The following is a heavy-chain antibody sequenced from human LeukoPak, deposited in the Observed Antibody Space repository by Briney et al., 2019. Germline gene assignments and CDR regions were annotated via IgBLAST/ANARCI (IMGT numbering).Heavy chain of an antibody. V-gene: IGHV3-33*06. J-gene: IGHJ4*02. CDR2: IWYDGSNK. CDR3: AKSVGSSRPFDY. CDR1: GFTFSSYG. Sequence: SGGSLRLSCAASGFTFSSYGMPWVRQAPGKGLEGVAVIWYDGSNKYYADSVKGRFTISRDNSKNTLYLQMNSLRAEDTAVYYCAKSVGSSRPFDYWGQGTLVTVSS. D-gene: IGHD6-13*01.